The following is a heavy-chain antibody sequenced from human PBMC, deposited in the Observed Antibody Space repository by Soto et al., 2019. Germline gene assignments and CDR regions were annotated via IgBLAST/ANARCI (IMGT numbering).Heavy chain of an antibody. CDR2: IYYSGST. CDR3: ATQLGDCSGGSCYGYYYYGMDV. J-gene: IGHJ6*02. D-gene: IGHD2-15*01. Sequence: SSETLSLTCAVSGYSISSSNWWGWIRQPPGKGLEWIGYIYYSGSTYYNPSLKSRVTMSVDTSKNQFSLKLSSVTAVDTAVYYCATQLGDCSGGSCYGYYYYGMDVWGQGTTVTVS. V-gene: IGHV4-28*01. CDR1: GYSISSSNW.